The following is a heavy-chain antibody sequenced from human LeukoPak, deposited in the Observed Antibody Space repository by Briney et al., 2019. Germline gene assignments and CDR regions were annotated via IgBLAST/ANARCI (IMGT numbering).Heavy chain of an antibody. Sequence: SVKVSCKAFGGTFSSYTISWVRQAPGQRLEWMGRIIPILGIANYAQKFQGRVTITADKSTSTAYMELSSLRSEDTAVYYCARDLGARDYWGQGTLVTVSS. J-gene: IGHJ4*01. D-gene: IGHD3-10*01. CDR3: ARDLGARDY. V-gene: IGHV1-69*04. CDR1: GGTFSSYT. CDR2: IIPILGIA.